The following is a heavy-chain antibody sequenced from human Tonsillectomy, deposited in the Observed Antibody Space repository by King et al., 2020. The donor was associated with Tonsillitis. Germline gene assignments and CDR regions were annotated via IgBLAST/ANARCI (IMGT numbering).Heavy chain of an antibody. CDR3: AGEYYGIWSGYYMDV. D-gene: IGHD3-3*01. J-gene: IGHJ6*03. CDR1: GFTFSSYW. CDR2: IKSDGSRT. V-gene: IGHV3-74*01. Sequence: VQLVESGGGLVQPGGSLRLSCAASGFTFSSYWMHWVRHAPGKGLVWVSRIKSDGSRTSYVDSVKGRFIISRDNAKNTLHLQMNSLRAEDTAVYYCAGEYYGIWSGYYMDVWGKGTTVTVSS.